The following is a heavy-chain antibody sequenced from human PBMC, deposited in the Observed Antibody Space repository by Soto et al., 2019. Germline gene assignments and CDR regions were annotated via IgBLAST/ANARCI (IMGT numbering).Heavy chain of an antibody. CDR3: ARLHSADYYYYMDV. CDR2: IYYSGST. Sequence: SETLSLTCTVSGGSISSSSYYWGWIRQPPGKGLEWIGSIYYSGSTYYNPSLKSRVTISVDPSKNQFSLKLSSVTAADTAVYYCARLHSADYYYYMDVWGKGTTVTVSS. V-gene: IGHV4-39*01. J-gene: IGHJ6*03. CDR1: GGSISSSSYY. D-gene: IGHD2-21*01.